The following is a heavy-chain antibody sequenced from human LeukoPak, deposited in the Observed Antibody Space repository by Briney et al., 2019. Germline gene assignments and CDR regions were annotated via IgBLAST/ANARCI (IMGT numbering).Heavy chain of an antibody. J-gene: IGHJ6*03. D-gene: IGHD3-10*01. CDR2: INPSGGST. CDR3: ARGPRITMVRGGQWYYYMDV. Sequence: ASVKVSCKASGYTFTSYYIHWVRQAPGQGLEWMGLINPSGGSTNYAQKFQGRVTMTRDTSTSTVYMELSSLRSDDTAVYYCARGPRITMVRGGQWYYYMDVWGKGTTVTISS. V-gene: IGHV1-46*01. CDR1: GYTFTSYY.